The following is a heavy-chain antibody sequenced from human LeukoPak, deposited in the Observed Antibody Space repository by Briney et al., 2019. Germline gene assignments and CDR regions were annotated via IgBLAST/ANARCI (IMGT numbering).Heavy chain of an antibody. J-gene: IGHJ4*02. V-gene: IGHV4-39*01. CDR3: AYSCGYDLFQF. CDR2: LFDNGTI. Sequence: SETLSLTCTVSVGSISISIYFWGWIRQPPGKGLEWIGTLFDNGTIYYGQSFKSRVSISVDTSKNQFSLNLRSLAAADTAVYYCAYSCGYDLFQFWGQGALVTVSS. D-gene: IGHD6-25*01. CDR1: VGSISISIYF.